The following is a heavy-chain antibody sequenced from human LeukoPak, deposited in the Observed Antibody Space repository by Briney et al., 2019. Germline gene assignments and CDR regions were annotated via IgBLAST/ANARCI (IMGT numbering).Heavy chain of an antibody. V-gene: IGHV1-2*02. Sequence: ASVKVSCKASGYTFTGYYMHWVRQAPGQGLEWMGWINPNSGGTNSAQKFQGRVTMTRDTSISTAYMELSRLRSGDTAVYYCARGGPELSAGYWGQGTLVTVSS. D-gene: IGHD1-26*01. CDR3: ARGGPELSAGY. CDR2: INPNSGGT. J-gene: IGHJ4*02. CDR1: GYTFTGYY.